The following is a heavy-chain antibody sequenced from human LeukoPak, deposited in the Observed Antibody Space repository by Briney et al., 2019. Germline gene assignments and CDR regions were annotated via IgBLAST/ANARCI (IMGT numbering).Heavy chain of an antibody. CDR1: GFTYSSHG. Sequence: LGGSLRLSRAASGFTYSSHGMHWARHAPGKGLEWVSGLSPSGRLTYYPDRVTSRFTISQDNSPNPQSLQLNNLSADDQAVSYCAKDEDWRRYKHWGQGTLVTVSS. D-gene: IGHD3/OR15-3a*01. CDR3: AKDEDWRRYKH. J-gene: IGHJ1*01. V-gene: IGHV3-23*01. CDR2: LSPSGRLT.